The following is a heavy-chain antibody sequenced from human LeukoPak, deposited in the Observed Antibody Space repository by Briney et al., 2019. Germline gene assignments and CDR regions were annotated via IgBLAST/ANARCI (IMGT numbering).Heavy chain of an antibody. CDR2: ISGSGDRT. Sequence: GGSLRLSCAASGFTFSSYSMSWVRQAPGKGLEWVSGISGSGDRTYYADAVKGRLTISRDNSKNTVYLQMDSLRAEDTAVYYCANSRGHGSGNLWGQGTLVTVSS. D-gene: IGHD3-10*01. CDR3: ANSRGHGSGNL. V-gene: IGHV3-23*01. CDR1: GFTFSSYS. J-gene: IGHJ5*02.